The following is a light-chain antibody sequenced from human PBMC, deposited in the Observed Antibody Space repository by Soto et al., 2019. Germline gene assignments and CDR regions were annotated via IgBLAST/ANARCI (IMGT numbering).Light chain of an antibody. CDR2: GAS. V-gene: IGKV3-20*01. CDR1: QYVSTN. CDR3: QQYGSSPRT. J-gene: IGKJ1*01. Sequence: ETVMTQFPATLSVSPGERATLSCRASQYVSTNLAWYQQQPGQPPRLLIYGASSRATGIPDRFSGSGSGTDFTLTISRLEPEDFAVYYCQQYGSSPRTFGQGTKVEIK.